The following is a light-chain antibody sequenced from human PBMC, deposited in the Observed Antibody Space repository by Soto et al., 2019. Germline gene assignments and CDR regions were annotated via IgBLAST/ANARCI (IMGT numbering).Light chain of an antibody. CDR1: QSVSSN. CDR3: QQYNNWPPRT. J-gene: IGKJ1*01. V-gene: IGKV3-15*01. Sequence: EIVLTQSPATLSLSPGERATLSCRASQSVSSNLAWYQQKPGQAPRLLIYGASTRATGIPARFSGSGSGTEFTLTISSLQSEDFEVYYCQQYNNWPPRTFGQGTKVDI. CDR2: GAS.